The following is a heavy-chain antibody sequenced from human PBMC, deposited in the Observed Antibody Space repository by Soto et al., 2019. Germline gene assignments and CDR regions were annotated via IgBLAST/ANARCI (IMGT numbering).Heavy chain of an antibody. CDR3: ARDRPVRGKAVGYYYYGMDV. D-gene: IGHD3-10*01. CDR2: IYYSGST. V-gene: IGHV4-31*03. CDR1: GGSISSGGYY. J-gene: IGHJ6*02. Sequence: QVQLQESGPGLVKPSQTLSLTCTVSGGSISSGGYYWSWIRQHPGKGLEWIGYIYYSGSTYYNPSLKSRVTISVATSKNQFSLKLSSVTAADTAVYYSARDRPVRGKAVGYYYYGMDVWGQGTTVTVSS.